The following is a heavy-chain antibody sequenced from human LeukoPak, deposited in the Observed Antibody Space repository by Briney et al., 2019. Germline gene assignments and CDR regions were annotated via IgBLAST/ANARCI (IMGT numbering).Heavy chain of an antibody. V-gene: IGHV1-18*01. Sequence: ASVKVSCKASGYTFTSYAISWVRQAPGQGLGWMGWISGYNGNTKYAQKVQGRVTMTTDTSTSTAYMELRSLRSDDTAVYYCARGYSYGSDYYYGMDVWGQGTTVTVSS. J-gene: IGHJ6*02. CDR1: GYTFTSYA. D-gene: IGHD5-18*01. CDR3: ARGYSYGSDYYYGMDV. CDR2: ISGYNGNT.